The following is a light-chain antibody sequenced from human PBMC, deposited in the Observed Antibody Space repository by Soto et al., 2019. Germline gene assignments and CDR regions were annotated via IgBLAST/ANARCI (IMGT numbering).Light chain of an antibody. V-gene: IGLV1-44*01. J-gene: IGLJ2*01. CDR2: SNN. Sequence: QSVLTQPPSVSGTPGQRVNMSCSGSSSNIGSKSVSWYQHLPQTAPKLLIYSNNQRPSGVPGRFSGSKSGTSASLAISGLQSDDETQDYCAAWDDSLNVLVFGGGTKVTVL. CDR3: AAWDDSLNVLV. CDR1: SSNIGSKS.